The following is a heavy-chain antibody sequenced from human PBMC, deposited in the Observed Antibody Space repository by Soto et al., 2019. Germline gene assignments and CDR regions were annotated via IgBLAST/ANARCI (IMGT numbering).Heavy chain of an antibody. V-gene: IGHV1-69*04. Sequence: SVKVSCKASGGTFSSYAISWVRQAPGQGLEWMGRIIPILGIANYAQKFQGRVTITADKSTSTAYMELSSLRSEDTTVYYCAREMATIGMGFDYWGQGTLVTVSS. CDR3: AREMATIGMGFDY. CDR1: GGTFSSYA. J-gene: IGHJ4*02. CDR2: IIPILGIA. D-gene: IGHD5-12*01.